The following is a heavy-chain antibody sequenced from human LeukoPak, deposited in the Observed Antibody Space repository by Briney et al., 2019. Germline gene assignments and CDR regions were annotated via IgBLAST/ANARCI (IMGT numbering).Heavy chain of an antibody. CDR3: ARAGSSWYVFDY. J-gene: IGHJ4*02. CDR2: IIPIFGTA. D-gene: IGHD6-13*01. V-gene: IGHV1-69*05. CDR1: GGTFSSYA. Sequence: SVKVSCKASGGTFSSYAVSWVRQAPGQGLEWMGGIIPIFGTANYAQKFQGRVTMTTDTSTSTAYMELRSLRSDDTAVYYCARAGSSWYVFDYWGQGTLVTVSS.